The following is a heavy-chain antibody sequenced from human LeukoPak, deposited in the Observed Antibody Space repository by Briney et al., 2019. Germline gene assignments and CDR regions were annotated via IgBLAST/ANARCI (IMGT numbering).Heavy chain of an antibody. J-gene: IGHJ4*02. CDR3: ARDLTMIVVDNFFDY. Sequence: PGGSLRLSCAASGFTFSSYAMSWVRQAPGKGLEWVSAISGSGGSTYYADSVKGRFTIPRDNSKNTLYLQMNSLRAEDTAVYYCARDLTMIVVDNFFDYWGQGTLVTVSS. D-gene: IGHD3-22*01. V-gene: IGHV3-23*01. CDR1: GFTFSSYA. CDR2: ISGSGGST.